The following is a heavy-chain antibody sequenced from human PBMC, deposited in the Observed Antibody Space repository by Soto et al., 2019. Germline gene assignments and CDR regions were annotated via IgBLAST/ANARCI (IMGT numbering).Heavy chain of an antibody. CDR3: ASGPDPTYFDY. Sequence: QVQLVQSGGEVAKPGASVKVSCKASGYTFTNYGINWVRQAPGLGLEWMGWINVYNGKTNYAQKCQARVTMTTDTSTNSVYMELRSLRSDETAVYYCASGPDPTYFDYWVQGTLVIVSS. V-gene: IGHV1-18*01. J-gene: IGHJ4*02. CDR1: GYTFTNYG. CDR2: INVYNGKT.